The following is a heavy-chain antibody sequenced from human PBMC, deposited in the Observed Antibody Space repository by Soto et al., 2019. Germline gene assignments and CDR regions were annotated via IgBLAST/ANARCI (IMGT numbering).Heavy chain of an antibody. CDR2: IYYSGST. V-gene: IGHV4-39*01. CDR1: GDSISSRGYY. D-gene: IGHD6-19*01. J-gene: IGHJ5*02. CDR3: ARRIAVGGSNWFDP. Sequence: KPSETLSLTCTVTGDSISSRGYYWGWIRQPPGKGLEWIGSIYYSGSTYNNPSLRSRVSMSIDTSKNQFSLLLNSVTPEDTAVYFCARRIAVGGSNWFDPWGQGTQVTVSS.